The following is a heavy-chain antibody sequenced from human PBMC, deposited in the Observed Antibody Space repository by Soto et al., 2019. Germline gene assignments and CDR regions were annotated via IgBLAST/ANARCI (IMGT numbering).Heavy chain of an antibody. Sequence: SETLSLTCTVSGGSISSYYWSWIRQPPGKGLEWIGYIYYSGSTNYNPSLKSRVTISVDTSKNQFSLKLSSVTAADTAVYYCARDRGGGWYVRTHDAFDIWGQGTMVTVSS. CDR2: IYYSGST. V-gene: IGHV4-59*01. CDR1: GGSISSYY. D-gene: IGHD6-19*01. CDR3: ARDRGGGWYVRTHDAFDI. J-gene: IGHJ3*02.